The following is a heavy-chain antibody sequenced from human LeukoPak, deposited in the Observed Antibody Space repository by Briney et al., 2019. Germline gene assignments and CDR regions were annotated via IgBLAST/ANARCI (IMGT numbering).Heavy chain of an antibody. CDR2: ISYDGSNK. V-gene: IGHV3-30*18. J-gene: IGHJ6*02. Sequence: GRSLRLSCAASGFTFSSYGMHWVRQAPGKGLEWVAVISYDGSNKYYADSVKGRFTISRDNSKNTLYLQMNSLRAEDTAVYYCAKDRGSSSSGWYGMDVWGQGTTVTVSS. CDR3: AKDRGSSSSGWYGMDV. CDR1: GFTFSSYG. D-gene: IGHD6-13*01.